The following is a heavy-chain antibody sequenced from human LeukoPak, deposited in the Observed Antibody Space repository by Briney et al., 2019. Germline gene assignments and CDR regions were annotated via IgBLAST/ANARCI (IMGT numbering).Heavy chain of an antibody. Sequence: GGSLRLSCAASGFTFSNYALHWVRQAPGKGLEWVAVISYDGSNKYYADSVKGRFTISRDNSKNALYLQMNSLRAEDTAVYYCAKLPTIGFDYWGQGTLVTVSS. CDR1: GFTFSNYA. CDR2: ISYDGSNK. D-gene: IGHD5-24*01. J-gene: IGHJ4*02. CDR3: AKLPTIGFDY. V-gene: IGHV3-30*04.